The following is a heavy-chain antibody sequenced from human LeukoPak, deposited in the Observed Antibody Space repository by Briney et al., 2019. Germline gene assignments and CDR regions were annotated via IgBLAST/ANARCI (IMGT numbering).Heavy chain of an antibody. D-gene: IGHD2-2*02. CDR1: GFTFSSYS. CDR3: ARDTDSGSTGCHTPPSDY. V-gene: IGHV3-48*01. Sequence: PGGSLRVSCAASGFTFSSYSMNWVRQAPGKGLEGVAYISSSSSSIYYADSVKGRFTISRDNAKNSLSLQMNSLRAEDTAVYYCARDTDSGSTGCHTPPSDYWGQGTLVTVSS. J-gene: IGHJ4*02. CDR2: ISSSSSSI.